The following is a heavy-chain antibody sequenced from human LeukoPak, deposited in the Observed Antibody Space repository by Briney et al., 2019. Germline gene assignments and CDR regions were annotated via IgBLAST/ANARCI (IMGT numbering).Heavy chain of an antibody. D-gene: IGHD3-3*01. V-gene: IGHV1-46*01. J-gene: IGHJ4*02. Sequence: ASVKVSCKASGYTFTSYGISWVRQAPGQGLEWMGIINPSGGSTSYAQKFQGRVTMTRDMSTSTVYMELSSLRSEDTAVYYCARETTEWGFDYWGQGTLVTVSP. CDR3: ARETTEWGFDY. CDR2: INPSGGST. CDR1: GYTFTSYG.